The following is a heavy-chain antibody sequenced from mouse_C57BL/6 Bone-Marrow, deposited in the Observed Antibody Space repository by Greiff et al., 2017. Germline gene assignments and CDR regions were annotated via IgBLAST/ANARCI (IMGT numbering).Heavy chain of an antibody. Sequence: VQLQQSGAELVRPGASVKLSCTASSFNIKDDYMHWVKQRPEQGLEWIGWIDPENGDTEYASKFQGKATITADTSSNTAYLQLSSLTSEDTAVYYCTNGNYQDYWGQGTTLTVSS. CDR2: IDPENGDT. CDR1: SFNIKDDY. V-gene: IGHV14-4*01. J-gene: IGHJ2*01. D-gene: IGHD2-1*01. CDR3: TNGNYQDY.